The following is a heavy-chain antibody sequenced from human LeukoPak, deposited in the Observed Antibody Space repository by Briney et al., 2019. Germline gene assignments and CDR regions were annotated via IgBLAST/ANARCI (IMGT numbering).Heavy chain of an antibody. D-gene: IGHD3-22*01. CDR2: IYTSGST. V-gene: IGHV4-4*07. Sequence: SETLSLTCTVSGDPIISYYWTWIRQPAGKGLEWIGRIYTSGSTHYNPSLKSRITMSVDTSKNQFFLSLSSVTAADTAVYYCATPDSSGYYYLYWGQGTLVTVSS. CDR3: ATPDSSGYYYLY. J-gene: IGHJ4*02. CDR1: GDPIISYY.